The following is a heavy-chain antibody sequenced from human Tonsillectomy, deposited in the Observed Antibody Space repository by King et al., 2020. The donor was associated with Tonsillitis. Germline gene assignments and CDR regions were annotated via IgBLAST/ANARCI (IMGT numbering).Heavy chain of an antibody. J-gene: IGHJ4*02. D-gene: IGHD1-26*01. V-gene: IGHV2-5*02. CDR1: GFSLNIAGVG. CDR3: AHGWERPMAFSY. Sequence: ITLKESGPTLVKPTQTLTLTCTFSGFSLNIAGVGVGWIRQPPGKALEWLALIYWDDAERYSPSLKSRLTITKDTSKHQVVITMTNMDPGETGTYYCAHGWERPMAFSYRSQGTHVNAAS. CDR2: IYWDDAE.